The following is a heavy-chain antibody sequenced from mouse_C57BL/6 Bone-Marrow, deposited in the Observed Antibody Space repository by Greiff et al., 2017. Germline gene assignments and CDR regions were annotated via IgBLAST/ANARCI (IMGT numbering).Heavy chain of an antibody. J-gene: IGHJ4*01. V-gene: IGHV5-6*01. CDR3: ARHEITTVPYYYAMDY. Sequence: EVKLVESGGDLVQPGGSLKLSCAASGFTFSSSGMSWVRQTPDKRLEWVATISSGGSYTYYPDSVKGRFTLTRDNAKNTLYLQMGSLKSEDTTMYYCARHEITTVPYYYAMDYWGQGTSVTVSS. D-gene: IGHD1-1*01. CDR2: ISSGGSYT. CDR1: GFTFSSSG.